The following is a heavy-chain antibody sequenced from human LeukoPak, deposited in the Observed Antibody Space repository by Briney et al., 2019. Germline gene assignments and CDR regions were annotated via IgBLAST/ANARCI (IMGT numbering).Heavy chain of an antibody. D-gene: IGHD3-22*01. J-gene: IGHJ4*02. CDR3: ARSIAVVTLYYFDY. Sequence: SETLSLTCTVSGGSISSYYWSWIRQPPGKGLEWIGYIYYSGSTNHNPSLKSRVTISVDTSKNQFSLKLSSVTAADTAVYYCARSIAVVTLYYFDYWGQGTLVTVSS. V-gene: IGHV4-59*01. CDR1: GGSISSYY. CDR2: IYYSGST.